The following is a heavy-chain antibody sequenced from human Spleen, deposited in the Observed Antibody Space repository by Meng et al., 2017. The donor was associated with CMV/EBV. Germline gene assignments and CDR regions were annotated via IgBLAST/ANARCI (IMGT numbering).Heavy chain of an antibody. CDR3: ARAPTVTDGMDV. CDR2: VYHNGDT. Sequence: GSLRLSCTVSGDSIKNINYYWGWIRQSPGKGLEWILTVYHNGDTWYNPSLKSRVTISVATSKNQFSLKLSSVTAADTAVYYCARAPTVTDGMDVWGQGTTVTVSS. D-gene: IGHD4-11*01. CDR1: GDSIKNINYY. V-gene: IGHV4-39*01. J-gene: IGHJ6*02.